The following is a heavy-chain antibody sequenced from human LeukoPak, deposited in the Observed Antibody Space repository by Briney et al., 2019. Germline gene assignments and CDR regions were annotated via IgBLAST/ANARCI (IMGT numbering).Heavy chain of an antibody. CDR1: GGSISSYS. D-gene: IGHD1-1*01. V-gene: IGHV4-4*07. CDR2: IYTSGST. CDR3: VTRPDGRGTGPTENSPFDI. J-gene: IGHJ3*02. Sequence: KPSEILSLTCTVSGGSISSYSWAWIRQPAGKGLEWIGRIYTSGSTNSNPSLRGRVTMSLDTSKNQLFLRLRSVTAADTAVYYCVTRPDGRGTGPTENSPFDIWGQGTVVTVSS.